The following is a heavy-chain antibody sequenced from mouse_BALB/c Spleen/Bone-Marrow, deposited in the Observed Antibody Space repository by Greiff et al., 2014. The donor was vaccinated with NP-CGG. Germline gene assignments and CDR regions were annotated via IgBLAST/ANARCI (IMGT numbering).Heavy chain of an antibody. J-gene: IGHJ4*01. Sequence: DVKLVESGGDLVKPGGSLKLSCAASGFTFSDFYMFWFRQTPEKRLEWVATISDGGTYTYYPDSVKGRFTISRDNAKNNLYLQMSSLKSEDTAMYYCARSGERYCAMDYWGQGTSVTVSS. D-gene: IGHD3-1*01. CDR1: GFTFSDFY. V-gene: IGHV5-4*02. CDR3: ARSGERYCAMDY. CDR2: ISDGGTYT.